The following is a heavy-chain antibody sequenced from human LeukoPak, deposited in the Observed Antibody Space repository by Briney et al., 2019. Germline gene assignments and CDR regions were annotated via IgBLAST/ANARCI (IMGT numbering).Heavy chain of an antibody. V-gene: IGHV2-5*01. CDR1: GFSLTTTGVG. CDR3: PQYPDYGGDYDAFDI. CDR2: IYWNNDK. Sequence: SGPTLVNPTQTLTLTCTFSGFSLTTTGVGAGWVRQTPGKALEWLTTIYWNNDKRYSPSLKSRLTITKDTSKNQVVLTMTNMDPVDTATYYCPQYPDYGGDYDAFDIWGQGTMVTVSS. D-gene: IGHD4-23*01. J-gene: IGHJ3*02.